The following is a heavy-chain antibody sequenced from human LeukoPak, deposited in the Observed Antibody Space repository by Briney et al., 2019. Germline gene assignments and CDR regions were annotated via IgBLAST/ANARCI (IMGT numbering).Heavy chain of an antibody. CDR3: AKDNSVVVTAILGY. Sequence: GGSLRLSCAASGFTFSSYDMHWVRQATGKGLEWVSGIGTAGDTHYPGSVKGRFTISRENAKNSLYLQMNSLRAADTAVYYCAKDNSVVVTAILGYWGQGTLVTVSS. V-gene: IGHV3-13*01. J-gene: IGHJ4*02. CDR2: IGTAGDT. D-gene: IGHD2-21*02. CDR1: GFTFSSYD.